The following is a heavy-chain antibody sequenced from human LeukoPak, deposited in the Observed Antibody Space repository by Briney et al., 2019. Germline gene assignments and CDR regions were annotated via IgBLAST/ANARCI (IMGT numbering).Heavy chain of an antibody. CDR3: AREGGGIDAFDI. Sequence: GGSLRPSCAASGFNFGSYAMSWVRQAPGKGLEWVSAINGGGDATWYADSVKGRVTISRDNSKNTLYLQMNSLRAEDTAVYYCAREGGGIDAFDIWGQGIMVTVSS. J-gene: IGHJ3*02. V-gene: IGHV3-23*01. CDR2: INGGGDAT. CDR1: GFNFGSYA. D-gene: IGHD4-23*01.